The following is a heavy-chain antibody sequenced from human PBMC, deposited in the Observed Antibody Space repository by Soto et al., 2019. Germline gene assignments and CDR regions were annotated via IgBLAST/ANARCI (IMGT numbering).Heavy chain of an antibody. J-gene: IGHJ6*03. D-gene: IGHD3-10*01. CDR3: AKESMVRGVIEDLEFYYMDV. CDR1: GFTFDDYA. V-gene: IGHV3-9*01. Sequence: GGSLRLSCAASGFTFDDYAMHWVRQAPGKGLEWVSGISWNSGSIGYADSVKGRFTISRDNAKNSLYLQMNSLRAEDTALYYCAKESMVRGVIEDLEFYYMDVWGKGTTVTVSS. CDR2: ISWNSGSI.